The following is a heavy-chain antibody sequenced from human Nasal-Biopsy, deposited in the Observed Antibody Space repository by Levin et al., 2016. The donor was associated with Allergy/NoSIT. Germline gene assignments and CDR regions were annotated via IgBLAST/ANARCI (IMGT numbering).Heavy chain of an antibody. CDR1: GFTFTRHA. CDR2: LSYDGSNR. D-gene: IGHD6-13*01. CDR3: VRDIYRIAAAGTDNYFDY. Sequence: GESLKISCAASGFTFTRHAMHWVRQAPGKGLEWVAVLSYDGSNRYYADLVKGRFTISRDNSKNTLYLHMNSLRVEDTADYYCVRDIYRIAAAGTDNYFDYWGQGTLVTVSS. V-gene: IGHV3-30*04. J-gene: IGHJ4*02.